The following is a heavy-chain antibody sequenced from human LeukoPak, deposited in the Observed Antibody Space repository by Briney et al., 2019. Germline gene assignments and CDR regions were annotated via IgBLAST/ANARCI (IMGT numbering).Heavy chain of an antibody. D-gene: IGHD2-2*01. V-gene: IGHV4-59*08. Sequence: SETLSLTCTVSGGSISNDYWSWIRQPPGKGLEWIGYIYYSGSTYYNPSLKSRVTISVDTSKNQFSLKLSSVTAADTAVYYCARGGQGYCSSTSCRRAWFDPWGQGTLVTVSS. CDR2: IYYSGST. J-gene: IGHJ5*02. CDR3: ARGGQGYCSSTSCRRAWFDP. CDR1: GGSISNDY.